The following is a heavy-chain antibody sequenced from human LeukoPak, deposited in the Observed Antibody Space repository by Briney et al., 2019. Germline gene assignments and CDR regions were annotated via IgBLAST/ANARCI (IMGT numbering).Heavy chain of an antibody. CDR1: GFTFSSYG. D-gene: IGHD1-1*01. V-gene: IGHV3-30*03. CDR2: ISYDGSNK. CDR3: ARYDARYGMDV. Sequence: GGSLRLSCAASGFTFSSYGMHWVRQAPGKGLEWVAVISYDGSNKYYADSVKGRFTISRDNSKNSLYLQMNSLRAEDTAVYYCARYDARYGMDVWGQGTTVTVSS. J-gene: IGHJ6*02.